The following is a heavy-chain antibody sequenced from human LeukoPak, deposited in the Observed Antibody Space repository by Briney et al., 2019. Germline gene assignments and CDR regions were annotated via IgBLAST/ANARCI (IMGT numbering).Heavy chain of an antibody. V-gene: IGHV3-23*01. CDR2: ISGSGGST. CDR3: AKDLRYCSSTSCSYYYYYYYYMDV. CDR1: GFTFSSYG. D-gene: IGHD2-2*01. J-gene: IGHJ6*03. Sequence: GGSLRLSCAASGFTFSSYGMSWVRQAPGKGLEWVSAISGSGGSTYYADSVKGRFTISRDNSKNTLYLQMNSLRAEDTAVYYCAKDLRYCSSTSCSYYYYYYYYMDVWGKGTTVTVSS.